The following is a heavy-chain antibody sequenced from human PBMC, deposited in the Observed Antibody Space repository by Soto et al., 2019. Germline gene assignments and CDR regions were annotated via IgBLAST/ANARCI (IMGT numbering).Heavy chain of an antibody. Sequence: PGGSLRLSCGASGFIFDDFSLSWVRQFPGKGLEWVSAISGSGDVTPYADSVKGRFTISRDNSKTTLYLQMNSLRAEDTAVYFCPSHNYYNSDRRPPPLDYWGPGTLVTVPS. J-gene: IGHJ4*02. CDR2: ISGSGDVT. V-gene: IGHV3-23*01. CDR3: PSHNYYNSDRRPPPLDY. D-gene: IGHD3-10*01. CDR1: GFIFDDFS.